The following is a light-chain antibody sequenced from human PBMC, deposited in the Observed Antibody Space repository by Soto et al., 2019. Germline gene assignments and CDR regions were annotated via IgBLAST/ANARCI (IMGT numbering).Light chain of an antibody. CDR2: EVS. CDR3: CSYRSSSTWV. V-gene: IGLV2-14*01. Sequence: QSALTQPASVSGSPGQSVTISCTGTSSDIGAYKYVSWYQQHPGKAPRLMIYEVSNRPSGVSIRFSASKSGNTASLTISGLQAEDEADYYCCSYRSSSTWVFGGGTKLTVL. J-gene: IGLJ3*02. CDR1: SSDIGAYKY.